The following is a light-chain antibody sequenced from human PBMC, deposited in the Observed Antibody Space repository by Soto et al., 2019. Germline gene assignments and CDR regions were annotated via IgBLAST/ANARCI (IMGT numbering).Light chain of an antibody. CDR2: GAS. V-gene: IGKV3-20*01. CDR3: QHYGGSPLYT. J-gene: IGKJ2*01. CDR1: QSVSSSN. Sequence: EIVLTQSPGTLSLSPGERATLSCRAGQSVSSSNLAWYQQKPGQAPRLLIYGASTRATGIPDRFSGSGSGTDFTLTISRLEPEDFAVYYCQHYGGSPLYTFGQGAKLEIK.